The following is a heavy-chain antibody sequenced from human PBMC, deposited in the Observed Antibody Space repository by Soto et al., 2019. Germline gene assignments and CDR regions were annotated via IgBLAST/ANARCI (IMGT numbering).Heavy chain of an antibody. D-gene: IGHD1-26*01. CDR1: GFTFRGYA. V-gene: IGHV3-23*01. CDR3: AKEPQYSGSPFDY. J-gene: IGHJ4*02. Sequence: GGSLRLSCAASGFTFRGYAMSWVRQAPGKGLEWVSAISGSGGSTYYADSVKGRFTISRDNSKNTLYLQMNSLRAEDTAVYYCAKEPQYSGSPFDYWGQGTLVTVSS. CDR2: ISGSGGST.